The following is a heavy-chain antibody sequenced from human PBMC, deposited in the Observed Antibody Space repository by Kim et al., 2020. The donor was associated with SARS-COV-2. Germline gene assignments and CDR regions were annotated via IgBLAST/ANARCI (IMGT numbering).Heavy chain of an antibody. CDR1: GFTFSSYG. CDR3: ARVVSGYRTPPTWYYGMDV. Sequence: GGSLRLSCAASGFTFSSYGMHWVRQAPGKGLEWVAVIWYDGSNKYYADSVKGRFTISRDNSKNTLYLQMNSLRAEDTAVYYCARVVSGYRTPPTWYYGMDVWGQGTTVTVSS. CDR2: IWYDGSNK. J-gene: IGHJ6*02. V-gene: IGHV3-33*01. D-gene: IGHD5-12*01.